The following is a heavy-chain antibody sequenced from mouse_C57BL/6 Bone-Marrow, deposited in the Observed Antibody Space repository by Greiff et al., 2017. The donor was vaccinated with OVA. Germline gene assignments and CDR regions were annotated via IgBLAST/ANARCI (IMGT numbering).Heavy chain of an antibody. J-gene: IGHJ4*01. Sequence: EVQGVESGGGLVQPKGSLKLSCAASGFTFNTYAMHWVRQAPGKGLEWVARIRRKSSNYATYYADSVKDRFTISRDDSRSMLYLQMSKLTTEDTAMYCGVRDYGDYYAMDYWGQGTSVTVSA. V-gene: IGHV10-3*01. CDR3: VRDYGDYYAMDY. CDR2: IRRKSSNYAT. D-gene: IGHD1-2*01. CDR1: GFTFNTYA.